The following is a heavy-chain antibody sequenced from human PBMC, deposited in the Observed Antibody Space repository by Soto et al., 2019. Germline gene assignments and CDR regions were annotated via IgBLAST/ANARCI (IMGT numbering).Heavy chain of an antibody. J-gene: IGHJ4*02. CDR3: AVAVAGPTAIGY. CDR2: IYYSGST. V-gene: IGHV4-61*01. Sequence: SETLSLTCTVSGGSVSSGSYYWSWIRQPPGKGLEWIGYIYYSGSTNYNPSLKGRVTISVDTSKNQFSLKLSSVTAADTAVYYCAVAVAGPTAIGYWGQGTLVTVSS. CDR1: GGSVSSGSYY. D-gene: IGHD6-19*01.